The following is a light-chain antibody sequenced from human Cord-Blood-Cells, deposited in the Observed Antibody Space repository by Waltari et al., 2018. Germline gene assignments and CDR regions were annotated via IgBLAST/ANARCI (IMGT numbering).Light chain of an antibody. J-gene: IGKJ3*01. CDR1: QSISSY. CDR3: QQSYSTPFT. CDR2: AAS. Sequence: DIQMTQSPSSLSASVGDRVTITCPASQSISSYLNWYQQKPGKAPELLIYAASSLQSGVPSRFSCSGSGTDFTLTISSLQPEDFATYYCQQSYSTPFTFGPGTKVDIK. V-gene: IGKV1-39*01.